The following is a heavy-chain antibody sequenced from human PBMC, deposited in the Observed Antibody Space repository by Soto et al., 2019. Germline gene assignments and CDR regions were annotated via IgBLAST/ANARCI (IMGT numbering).Heavy chain of an antibody. D-gene: IGHD3-9*01. CDR2: IDWDDDK. V-gene: IGHV2-70*01. CDR1: GFSLTSTGMC. CDR3: ARTSTYYDILTGYWGGYSIDY. Sequence: ETAPTLVNTTQTLTLTCTFSGFSLTSTGMCVSWIRQPPGKALEWLAVIDWDDDKYYSTSLKTRLTISKDTSKNQVVLTMTNMDPVDTATYYCARTSTYYDILTGYWGGYSIDYWGQGTLVTVSS. J-gene: IGHJ4*02.